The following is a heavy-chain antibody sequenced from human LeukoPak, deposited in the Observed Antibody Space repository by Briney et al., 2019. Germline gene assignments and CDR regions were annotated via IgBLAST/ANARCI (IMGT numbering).Heavy chain of an antibody. CDR2: INHSGST. V-gene: IGHV4-34*01. CDR3: ARAWYSSSPPGFYYMDV. Sequence: SETLSLTCAVYGGSFSGYYWSWIRQPPGKGLEWIGEINHSGSTNYNPPLRSRVTISVDTSKNQFSLKLSSVTAADTAVYYCARAWYSSSPPGFYYMDVWGKGTTVTVSS. CDR1: GGSFSGYY. J-gene: IGHJ6*03. D-gene: IGHD6-6*01.